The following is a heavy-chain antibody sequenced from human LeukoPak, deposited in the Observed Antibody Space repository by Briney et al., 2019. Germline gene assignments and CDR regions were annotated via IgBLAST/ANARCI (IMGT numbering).Heavy chain of an antibody. V-gene: IGHV3-53*01. CDR2: IYSGGST. J-gene: IGHJ4*02. Sequence: GGSLRLSCAASGFTVSSNYMSWVRQAPGKGLEWVSVIYSGGSTYYADSVKGRFTISRDNSKNTLYLQMNSLRAEDTAVYYCAKVHRTSSWETFDYWGQGTLVTVSS. CDR1: GFTVSSNY. CDR3: AKVHRTSSWETFDY. D-gene: IGHD1-26*01.